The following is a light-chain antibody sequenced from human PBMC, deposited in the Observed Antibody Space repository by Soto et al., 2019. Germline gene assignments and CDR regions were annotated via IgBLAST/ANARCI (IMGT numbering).Light chain of an antibody. J-gene: IGKJ1*01. CDR3: DQYRT. Sequence: IHITQSRCAVSAALRGRVIITCRASHIMSSWLAWYQQKPGKAPQLLIYDASSLETGVPSRFSGSGSGTEFTLTIRGLKADDYATCARDQYRTIGRGTQVDIK. CDR2: DAS. CDR1: HIMSSW. V-gene: IGKV1-5*01.